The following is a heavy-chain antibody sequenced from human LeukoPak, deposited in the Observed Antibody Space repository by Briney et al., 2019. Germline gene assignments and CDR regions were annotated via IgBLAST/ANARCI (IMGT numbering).Heavy chain of an antibody. D-gene: IGHD4-17*01. CDR3: APIFGDYSDFDS. Sequence: SETLSLTCAVYGGSLGNYYWSWVRQPPGKGLEWIGEIIHSGRTNHNPSLKSRVTISLDMSKNQFSLRLTSVAAADTAVYYCAPIFGDYSDFDSWSQGTLVTVSS. CDR2: IIHSGRT. J-gene: IGHJ4*02. V-gene: IGHV4-34*12. CDR1: GGSLGNYY.